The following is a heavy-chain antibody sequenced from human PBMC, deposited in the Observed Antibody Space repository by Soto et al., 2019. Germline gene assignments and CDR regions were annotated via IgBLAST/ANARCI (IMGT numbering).Heavy chain of an antibody. CDR3: ARAGFERLYFDY. J-gene: IGHJ4*02. CDR2: VYTSGRT. Sequence: PGGSLRLSCAASGFTVTNSHMAWVRQAPGKGLEWVSVVYTSGRTYHADSVKGRFTVSRDISTNMFFLQMNKLSAEDMATYYCARAGFERLYFDYWGQGTLVTVSS. V-gene: IGHV3-53*01. D-gene: IGHD1-1*01. CDR1: GFTVTNSH.